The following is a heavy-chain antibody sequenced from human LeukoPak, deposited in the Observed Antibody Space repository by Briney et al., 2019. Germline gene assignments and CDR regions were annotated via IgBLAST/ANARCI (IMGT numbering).Heavy chain of an antibody. CDR3: TTDWASTNYYYGMDV. CDR1: GFTFSSYA. V-gene: IGHV3-23*01. D-gene: IGHD5/OR15-5a*01. Sequence: GGSLRLSCAASGFTFSSYAMSWVRQAPGKGLEWVSAISGSGGSTYYADSVKGRFTISRDNSKNTLYLQMNSLRAEDTAVYYCTTDWASTNYYYGMDVWGQGTTVTVSS. J-gene: IGHJ6*02. CDR2: ISGSGGST.